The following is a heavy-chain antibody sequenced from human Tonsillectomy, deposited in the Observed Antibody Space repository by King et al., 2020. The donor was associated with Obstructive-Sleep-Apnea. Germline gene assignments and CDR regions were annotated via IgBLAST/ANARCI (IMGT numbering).Heavy chain of an antibody. J-gene: IGHJ6*02. CDR3: ARDGLAYYDSSGYPPYCGMDV. V-gene: IGHV3-11*06. Sequence: VQLVESGGGLVKPGGSLRLSCAASGFTFSDYYMSWIRQAPGKGLEWISYISTRSSYTNYADSVEGRFTISRDNAKNSLYLQMNSLRAEDTAVYYCARDGLAYYDSSGYPPYCGMDVWGQGTTVTVSS. CDR2: ISTRSSYT. D-gene: IGHD3-22*01. CDR1: GFTFSDYY.